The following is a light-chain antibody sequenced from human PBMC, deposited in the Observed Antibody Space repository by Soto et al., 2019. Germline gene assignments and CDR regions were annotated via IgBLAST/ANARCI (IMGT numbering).Light chain of an antibody. CDR1: QSVGSS. CDR2: DAS. V-gene: IGKV3-11*01. CDR3: QHRSNWPLT. J-gene: IGKJ4*01. Sequence: ETVLTQSPSTLSLSPGERATLSCRASQSVGSSLAWYHQKPGQAPRLLISDASNRATGIPARFRGSGSGTDFTLTISSLEPEDFAVYYCQHRSNWPLTFGGGTKVDIK.